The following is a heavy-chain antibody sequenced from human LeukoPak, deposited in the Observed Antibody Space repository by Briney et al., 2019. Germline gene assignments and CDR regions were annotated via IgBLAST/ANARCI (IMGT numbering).Heavy chain of an antibody. Sequence: GGSLRLSCAASGFTFSSYWMHWVRQAPGKGLVWVSRINSDGSSTSYADSVKGRFTISRDNAKNTLYLQMNSLGAEDTAVYYCARDLRVRGVSNYFDYWGQGTLVTVSS. D-gene: IGHD3-10*01. J-gene: IGHJ4*02. CDR2: INSDGSST. CDR1: GFTFSSYW. CDR3: ARDLRVRGVSNYFDY. V-gene: IGHV3-74*01.